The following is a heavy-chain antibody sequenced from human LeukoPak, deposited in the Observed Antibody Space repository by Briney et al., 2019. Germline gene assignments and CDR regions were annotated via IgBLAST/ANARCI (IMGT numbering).Heavy chain of an antibody. CDR3: GTSRSRTSGFDY. CDR2: IYNDGGT. V-gene: IGHV3-53*01. D-gene: IGHD2-8*02. CDR1: GFTVSSNY. J-gene: IGHJ4*02. Sequence: GGSLRLSCAASGFTVSSNYMNWVRQAPGKGLEWVSVIYNDGGTYYADSVKGRFTISRDNSKNTLYLQLNSLRAEDTAVYYCGTSRSRTSGFDYCGQGTLVTVSS.